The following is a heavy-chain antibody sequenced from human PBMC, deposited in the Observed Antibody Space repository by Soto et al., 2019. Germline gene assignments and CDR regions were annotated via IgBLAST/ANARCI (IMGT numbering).Heavy chain of an antibody. J-gene: IGHJ3*02. Sequence: ASVKVSCKASGYTFTSYYMHWVRQAPGQGLEWMGIINPSGGSTSYAQKFQGRVTMTRDTSTSTVYMELSSLRSEDTAVYHCATLDYYDSSGYGTLAAPESDAFDIWGQGTMVTVSS. V-gene: IGHV1-46*01. D-gene: IGHD3-22*01. CDR2: INPSGGST. CDR1: GYTFTSYY. CDR3: ATLDYYDSSGYGTLAAPESDAFDI.